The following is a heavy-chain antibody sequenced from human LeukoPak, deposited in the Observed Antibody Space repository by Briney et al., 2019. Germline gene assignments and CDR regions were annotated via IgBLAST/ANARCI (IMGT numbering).Heavy chain of an antibody. D-gene: IGHD2-15*01. CDR3: AKEIDTLGTNAFDI. CDR1: GFTFDDYA. Sequence: PGVSLRLSCAASGFTFDDYAMHWVCQAPGKGPEWVSLISGDGGSTYYADSVRGRFTISRDNSKNSLYLQMDSLRTGDTAFYYCAKEIDTLGTNAFDIWGQGTMVTVSS. J-gene: IGHJ3*02. V-gene: IGHV3-43*02. CDR2: ISGDGGST.